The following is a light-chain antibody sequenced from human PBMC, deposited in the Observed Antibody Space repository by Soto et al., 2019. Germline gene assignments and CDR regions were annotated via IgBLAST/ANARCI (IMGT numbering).Light chain of an antibody. CDR3: TSYTTRSTWV. CDR1: SSDVGVYNY. J-gene: IGLJ3*02. V-gene: IGLV2-14*01. CDR2: EVS. Sequence: QSALTQPASVSGSPGQSITISCTGTSSDVGVYNYVSWYQHHPGKAPKVVIFEVSHRPSGVSNRFSGSKSGNTASLTISGLQADDEADYYCTSYTTRSTWVFGGGTKLTVL.